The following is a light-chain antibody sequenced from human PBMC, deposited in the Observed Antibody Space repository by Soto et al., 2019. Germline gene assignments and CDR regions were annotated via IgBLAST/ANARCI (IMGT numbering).Light chain of an antibody. J-gene: IGLJ1*01. CDR1: SSDVGSYNL. V-gene: IGLV2-23*01. CDR2: EGS. Sequence: QSALTQPASVSGSPGQSITISCTGTSSDVGSYNLVSWYQQHPGKASKLMIYEGSKRPSGVSNRFSGSKSGNTASLTISWLQAEDEADYYCCSYAGSSTYVFGTGTKVTV. CDR3: CSYAGSSTYV.